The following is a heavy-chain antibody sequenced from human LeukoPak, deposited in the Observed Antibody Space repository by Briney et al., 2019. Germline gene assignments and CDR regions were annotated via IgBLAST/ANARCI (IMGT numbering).Heavy chain of an antibody. CDR1: GYTFTGYY. D-gene: IGHD3-10*01. J-gene: IGHJ4*02. CDR3: ARANRITMVRGVPRGYFDY. CDR2: INPNSGGT. Sequence: GASVKVSCKASGYTFTGYYMHWVRQAPGQGLEWMGWINPNSGGTNYAQKFQGRVTMTRDTSISTAYMELSRLRSDDTAVYYCARANRITMVRGVPRGYFDYWGQGTLVTVSS. V-gene: IGHV1-2*02.